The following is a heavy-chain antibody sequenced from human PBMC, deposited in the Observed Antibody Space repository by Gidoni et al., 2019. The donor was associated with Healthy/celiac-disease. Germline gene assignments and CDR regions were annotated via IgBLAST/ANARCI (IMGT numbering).Heavy chain of an antibody. J-gene: IGHJ6*02. Sequence: EVQLVESGGRLVQPGGSVRRSCAAAGFTFSSYWVSWVGRAPGKGQRWGTNKKQDGSEKDYVDAEKGRFTISRDNAKNTLYLQMNSLRAEDTAVYYCARDRPLLGEEGGMDVWGQGTTVTVSS. V-gene: IGHV3-7*01. D-gene: IGHD3-10*02. CDR2: KKQDGSEK. CDR3: ARDRPLLGEEGGMDV. CDR1: GFTFSSYW.